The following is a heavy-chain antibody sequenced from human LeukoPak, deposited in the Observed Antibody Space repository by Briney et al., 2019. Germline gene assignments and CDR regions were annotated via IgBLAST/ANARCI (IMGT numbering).Heavy chain of an antibody. J-gene: IGHJ3*02. D-gene: IGHD6-13*01. Sequence: GGSLRLSCAASGFTVSSNYMSWVRQAPGKGLEWVSVIYSGGSTYYADSVKGRFTISRDNSKNTLYLQMNSLRAEDTAVYYCARSQQPQGDAFDIWGQGTMVTVSS. CDR3: ARSQQPQGDAFDI. V-gene: IGHV3-53*01. CDR2: IYSGGST. CDR1: GFTVSSNY.